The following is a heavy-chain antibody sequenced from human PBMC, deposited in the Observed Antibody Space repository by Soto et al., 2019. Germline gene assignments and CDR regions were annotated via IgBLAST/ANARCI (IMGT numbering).Heavy chain of an antibody. CDR3: AREQEQLGFDS. CDR1: GYTFTSYA. D-gene: IGHD5-18*01. CDR2: INAGNGNT. Sequence: QVQLVQSGAEVKKPGASVKVSCKASGYTFTSYAMHWVRQAPGQRLEWMGWINAGNGNTKYSQKFQGRDTISRDTSPSTAYMELSSLRSEDTAVYYCAREQEQLGFDSWGQGTLVTVSS. J-gene: IGHJ4*02. V-gene: IGHV1-3*01.